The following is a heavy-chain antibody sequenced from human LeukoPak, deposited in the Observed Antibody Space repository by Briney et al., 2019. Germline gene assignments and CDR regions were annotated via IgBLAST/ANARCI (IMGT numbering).Heavy chain of an antibody. CDR2: IKQDGNEK. V-gene: IGHV3-7*03. CDR1: GFRFNTFW. CDR3: ARRRDSGSLQHFDY. D-gene: IGHD1-26*01. Sequence: AGGSLRLSCAASGFRFNTFWMSWVRQAPGKGLEWVANIKQDGNEKYYADSVKGRFTISRDNAKNSLYLQMNSLRAEDTAVYYCARRRDSGSLQHFDYWGQGTLVTVSS. J-gene: IGHJ4*02.